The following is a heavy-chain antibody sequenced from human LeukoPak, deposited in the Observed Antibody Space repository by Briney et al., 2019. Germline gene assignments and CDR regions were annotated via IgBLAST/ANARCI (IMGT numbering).Heavy chain of an antibody. CDR2: IRYDGSNK. Sequence: GGSLRLSCAASGFTFSSYGIHWVRQAPGKGLEWVAFIRYDGSNKYFADSAKGRFTISRDNSKNALYLQMNSLRADDTALYYCAKDLGDVLWFGTFDYWGQGTLVTVSS. CDR1: GFTFSSYG. V-gene: IGHV3-30*02. J-gene: IGHJ4*02. D-gene: IGHD3-10*01. CDR3: AKDLGDVLWFGTFDY.